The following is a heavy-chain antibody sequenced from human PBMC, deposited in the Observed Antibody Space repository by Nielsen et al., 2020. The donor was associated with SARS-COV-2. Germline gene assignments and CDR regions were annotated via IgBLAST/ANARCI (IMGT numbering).Heavy chain of an antibody. CDR1: GFTFSDYY. V-gene: IGHV3-11*05. J-gene: IGHJ3*02. CDR3: ATGGNSDDDAFDI. Sequence: GGSLRLSCAASGFTFSDYYMSWIRQAPGKGLEWVSYISSSSSYTNYADSVKGRFTISRDNAKNSLYLQMNSLRAEDTAVYYCATGGNSDDDAFDIWGQGTMVTVSS. D-gene: IGHD4-23*01. CDR2: ISSSSSYT.